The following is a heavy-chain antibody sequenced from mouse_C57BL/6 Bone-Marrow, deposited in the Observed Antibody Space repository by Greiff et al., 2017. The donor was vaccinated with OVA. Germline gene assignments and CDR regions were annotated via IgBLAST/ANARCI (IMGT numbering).Heavy chain of an antibody. J-gene: IGHJ1*03. CDR3: ARYYYGSHWYFDV. V-gene: IGHV1-81*01. Sequence: VKLMESGAELARPGASVKLSCKASGYTFTSYGISWVKQRTGQGLEWIGEIYPRSGNTYYNEKFKGKATLTADKSSSTAYMELRSLTSEDSAVYFCARYYYGSHWYFDVWGTGTTVTVSS. CDR1: GYTFTSYG. D-gene: IGHD1-1*01. CDR2: IYPRSGNT.